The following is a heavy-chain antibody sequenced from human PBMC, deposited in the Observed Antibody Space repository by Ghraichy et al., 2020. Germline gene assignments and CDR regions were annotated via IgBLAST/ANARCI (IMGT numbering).Heavy chain of an antibody. CDR2: INHSGST. D-gene: IGHD3-22*01. CDR3: ARVPVARTYYYDSSGYQRSIHWFDP. Sequence: SETLSLTCAVYGGSFSGYYWSWIRQPPGKGLEWIGEINHSGSTNYNPSLKSRVTISVDTSKNQFSLKLSSVTAADTAVYYCARVPVARTYYYDSSGYQRSIHWFDPWGQGTLVTVSS. J-gene: IGHJ5*02. CDR1: GGSFSGYY. V-gene: IGHV4-34*01.